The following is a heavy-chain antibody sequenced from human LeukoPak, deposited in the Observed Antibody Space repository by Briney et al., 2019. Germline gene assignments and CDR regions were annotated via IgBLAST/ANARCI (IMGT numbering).Heavy chain of an antibody. V-gene: IGHV1-18*01. CDR1: GYIFTTYD. J-gene: IGHJ3*02. D-gene: IGHD1-26*01. CDR2: ISVYNDDK. Sequence: ASGKVSCKASGYIFTTYDISRVRQAPGQGRGWRGWISVYNDDKNYAQKLQGRVTMTTDTSTSTAYMELRSLTSDDTAVYYCARDHGFSGGSYFDTFDIWGRGTMVTVSS. CDR3: ARDHGFSGGSYFDTFDI.